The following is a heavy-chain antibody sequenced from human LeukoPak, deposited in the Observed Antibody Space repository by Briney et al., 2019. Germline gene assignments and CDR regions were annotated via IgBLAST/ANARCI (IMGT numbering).Heavy chain of an antibody. CDR2: IYYSENT. CDR3: VSGQQLVRFDY. Sequence: SETLSLTRTVSGGSISSSSYYWGWIRQPPGKGLEWIGSIYYSENTYYNPSLKSRVTISVDTSKNQFSLRLSSVTAADTAVYYCVSGQQLVRFDYWGQGTLVTVFS. J-gene: IGHJ4*02. D-gene: IGHD6-13*01. CDR1: GGSISSSSYY. V-gene: IGHV4-39*01.